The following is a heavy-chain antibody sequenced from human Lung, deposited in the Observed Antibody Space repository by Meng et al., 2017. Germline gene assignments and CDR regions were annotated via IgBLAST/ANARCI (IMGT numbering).Heavy chain of an antibody. V-gene: IGHV1-18*01. CDR1: GYTFTTYG. D-gene: IGHD6-19*01. CDR3: ARDRQWLFDY. J-gene: IGHJ4*02. CDR2: IDPGNGNR. Sequence: QVHLVQSGLEVKKPGAAVKVSCKASGYTFTTYGISWLRQAPGQGREWMGWIDPGNGNRDFAEKFQDRLTMSNDTSSSTVYMELTRLTSDDTAVYYCARDRQWLFDYWGQGALVTVSS.